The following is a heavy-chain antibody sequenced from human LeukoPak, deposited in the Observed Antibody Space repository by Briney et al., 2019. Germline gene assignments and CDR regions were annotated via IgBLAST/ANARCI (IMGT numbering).Heavy chain of an antibody. V-gene: IGHV3-72*01. Sequence: AGGSLRLSCAVSGFIFSDHYMEWVRQAPGKGLEWVGRSRDKAHSYTTEYAPSVKGRFTISRDDSKNSLYLQMNSLKTEDTAVYYCDRATAGVAYWGQGTLVTVSS. D-gene: IGHD1-1*01. J-gene: IGHJ4*02. CDR2: SRDKAHSYTT. CDR1: GFIFSDHY. CDR3: DRATAGVAY.